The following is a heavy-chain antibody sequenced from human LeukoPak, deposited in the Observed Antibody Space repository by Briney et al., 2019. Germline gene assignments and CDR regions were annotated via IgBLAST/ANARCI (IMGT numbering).Heavy chain of an antibody. Sequence: GESLKISCKGSGYIFTSYWIGWVRQMPGKGLEWMGIIYPGDSATRYSPSFQGQVTISADKSISTAYLQWSSLKASDTAMYYCARWYYYDSCGFYDYFQHWGQGTLVTVSS. CDR2: IYPGDSAT. CDR3: ARWYYYDSCGFYDYFQH. J-gene: IGHJ1*01. CDR1: GYIFTSYW. D-gene: IGHD3-22*01. V-gene: IGHV5-51*01.